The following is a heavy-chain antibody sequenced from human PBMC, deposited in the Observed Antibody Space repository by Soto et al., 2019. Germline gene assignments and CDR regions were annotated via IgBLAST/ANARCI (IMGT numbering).Heavy chain of an antibody. D-gene: IGHD5-12*01. V-gene: IGHV3-30*03. CDR3: ARDIVATIEGYYYYGMDV. CDR2: IAYDGSNK. CDR1: GFTFSSYV. J-gene: IGHJ6*02. Sequence: PGGSLRLSCAASGFTFSSYVMHWVRQAPGKGLEWVAVIAYDGSNKYYADSVKGRFTISRDNSKNTLYLQMNSLRAEDTAVYYCARDIVATIEGYYYYGMDVWGQGTTVTVSS.